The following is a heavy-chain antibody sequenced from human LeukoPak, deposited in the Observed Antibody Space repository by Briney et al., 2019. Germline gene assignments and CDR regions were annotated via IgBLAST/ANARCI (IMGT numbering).Heavy chain of an antibody. CDR3: ARLIGYDPRRRRYFYY. V-gene: IGHV4-39*01. CDR2: IYYSGST. D-gene: IGHD3-3*01. Sequence: SETLSLTCTVSGGSISSSSYYWGWIRQPLGKGLEWIGSIYYSGSTYYNPSLKSRVTISVDTSKNQFSLKLSSVTAADTAVYYCARLIGYDPRRRRYFYYWGQGTLVTVSS. CDR1: GGSISSSSYY. J-gene: IGHJ4*02.